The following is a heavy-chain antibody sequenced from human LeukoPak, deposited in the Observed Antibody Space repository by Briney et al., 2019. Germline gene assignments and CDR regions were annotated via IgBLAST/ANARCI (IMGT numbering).Heavy chain of an antibody. CDR3: ARLGDYNQKAAFDY. D-gene: IGHD4-17*01. J-gene: IGHJ4*02. CDR2: IYHSGST. V-gene: IGHV4-4*02. CDR1: GGSISSSNW. Sequence: PSETLSLTCAVSGGSISSSNWWSWVRQPPGKGLEWIGEIYHSGSTNYNPSLKSRVTISVDKSKNQFSLKLSSVTAADTAVYYCARLGDYNQKAAFDYWGQGTLVTVSS.